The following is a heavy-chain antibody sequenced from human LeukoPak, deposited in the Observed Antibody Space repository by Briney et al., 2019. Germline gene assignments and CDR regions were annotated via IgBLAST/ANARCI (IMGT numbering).Heavy chain of an antibody. V-gene: IGHV3-21*01. Sequence: GGSLRLSCAASGFTFNSYSMNWGRQAPGKGLELVSSISSSSTYIYYADSLKGRFTISRDNAKNSLYLQLNSLRAEDTAVYYCARESRDAFDIWGQGTMVTVSS. CDR3: ARESRDAFDI. D-gene: IGHD5/OR15-5a*01. CDR1: GFTFNSYS. J-gene: IGHJ3*02. CDR2: ISSSSTYI.